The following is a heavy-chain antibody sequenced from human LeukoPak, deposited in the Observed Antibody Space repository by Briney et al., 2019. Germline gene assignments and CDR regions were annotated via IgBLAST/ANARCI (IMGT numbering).Heavy chain of an antibody. CDR2: IYYSGST. CDR1: GGSISSYY. V-gene: IGHV4-59*08. D-gene: IGHD5-12*01. Sequence: SETLSLTCTVSGGSISSYYWSWIRQPPGKGLEWIGYIYYSGSTNYNPSLKSRVTISVDTSKNQFSLKLSSVTAADTAVYYCARGGYDDGKWFDPWGQGTLVTVSS. CDR3: ARGGYDDGKWFDP. J-gene: IGHJ5*02.